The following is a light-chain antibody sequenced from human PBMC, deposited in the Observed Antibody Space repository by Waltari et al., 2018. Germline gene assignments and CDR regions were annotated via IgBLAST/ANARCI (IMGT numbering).Light chain of an antibody. Sequence: DIVMTQSPDSLAVSLGERATINCKSSQSVLSSSNNKNYLAWYQQKPGQPPKLLIYWASTRESGVPDRFSGSGSGTDFTLTISSLQAEDVAVYYCQQYYSTPLTFGQGTKVEIK. V-gene: IGKV4-1*01. J-gene: IGKJ1*01. CDR2: WAS. CDR3: QQYYSTPLT. CDR1: QSVLSSSNNKNY.